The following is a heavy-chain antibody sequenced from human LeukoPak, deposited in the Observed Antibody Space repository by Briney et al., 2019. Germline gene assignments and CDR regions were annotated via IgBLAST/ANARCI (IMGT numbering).Heavy chain of an antibody. V-gene: IGHV3-30*18. J-gene: IGHJ4*02. CDR3: AKDQKPLMVRGVLFDY. Sequence: GGSLRLSCAASGFTFSSYGMHWVRQAPGKGLEWVAVISYDGSNKYYADSAKGRFTISRDNSKNTLYLQMNSLRAEDTAVYYCAKDQKPLMVRGVLFDYWGQGTLVTVSS. CDR1: GFTFSSYG. D-gene: IGHD3-10*01. CDR2: ISYDGSNK.